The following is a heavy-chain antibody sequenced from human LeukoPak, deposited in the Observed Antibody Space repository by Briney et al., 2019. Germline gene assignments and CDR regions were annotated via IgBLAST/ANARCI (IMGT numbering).Heavy chain of an antibody. CDR3: ARFRLRAVADY. D-gene: IGHD5-12*01. J-gene: IGHJ4*02. Sequence: PSETLSLTCTVSGGSISSYYWSWIRQPPGKGLEWIGYIYYSGSTNYNPSLKSRVTISVDTSKNQFSLKLSSVTAADTAVYYCARFRLRAVADYWGQGTLVTVSS. CDR2: IYYSGST. CDR1: GGSISSYY. V-gene: IGHV4-59*01.